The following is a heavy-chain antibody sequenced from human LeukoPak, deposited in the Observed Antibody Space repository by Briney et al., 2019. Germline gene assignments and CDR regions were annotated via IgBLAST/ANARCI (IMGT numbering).Heavy chain of an antibody. Sequence: SETLSLTCAVYGGSFSGYYWSWIRQPPGKGLEWMGEINHSGSTNYNPSLKSRVTISVDTSKNQFSLKLSSVTAADTAVYYCARHGNYDSSGYYYYYYYYYYMDVWGKGTTVTISS. V-gene: IGHV4-34*01. CDR2: INHSGST. D-gene: IGHD3-22*01. CDR1: GGSFSGYY. J-gene: IGHJ6*03. CDR3: ARHGNYDSSGYYYYYYYYYYMDV.